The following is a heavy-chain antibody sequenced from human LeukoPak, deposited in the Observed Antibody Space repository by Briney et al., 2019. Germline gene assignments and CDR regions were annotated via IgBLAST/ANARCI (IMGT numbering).Heavy chain of an antibody. CDR3: ARIMITVTTSDY. J-gene: IGHJ4*02. D-gene: IGHD4-17*01. CDR1: GFTFSSCS. Sequence: GGSLRLSCAVSGFTFSSCSMNWVRQAPGKGLEWLSYISSSGTTIKYADSVKGRFTISRDNAKNSLYLQVNSLRAEDTAVYYCARIMITVTTSDYWGQGTLVTVSS. CDR2: ISSSGTTI. V-gene: IGHV3-48*04.